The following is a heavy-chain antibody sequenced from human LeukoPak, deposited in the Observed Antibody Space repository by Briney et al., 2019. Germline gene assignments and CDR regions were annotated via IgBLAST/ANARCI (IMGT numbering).Heavy chain of an antibody. V-gene: IGHV1-18*01. CDR2: VSAHNGNT. CDR3: ARAVLVQLKRRGGNRFYHFYMDV. Sequence: ASVTGSCTTSGYMFSNFGLSRVRQAPGHGLKWLGWVSAHNGNTNYAQKFQDRVTMTTDASATTAFMELRSLRSDDSALYYCARAVLVQLKRRGGNRFYHFYMDVWGEGTAVSVSS. J-gene: IGHJ6*03. D-gene: IGHD1-1*01. CDR1: GYMFSNFG.